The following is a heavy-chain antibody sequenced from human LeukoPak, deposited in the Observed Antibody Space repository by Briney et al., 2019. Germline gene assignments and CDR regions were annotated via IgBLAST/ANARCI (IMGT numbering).Heavy chain of an antibody. CDR1: GFTFSSYA. CDR2: ISGSGGST. CDR3: AREAEWFGELLCLFDY. V-gene: IGHV3-23*01. J-gene: IGHJ4*02. D-gene: IGHD3-10*01. Sequence: GGSLRLSCAASGFTFSSYAMSWVRQAPGKGLEWVSAISGSGGSTYYADSVKGRFTISRDNSKNTLYLQMNSLRAEDTAVYYCAREAEWFGELLCLFDYWGQGTLVTVSS.